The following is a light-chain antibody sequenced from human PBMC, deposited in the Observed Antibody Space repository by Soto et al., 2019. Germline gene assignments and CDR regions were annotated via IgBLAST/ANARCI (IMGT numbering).Light chain of an antibody. CDR3: QQHNQWPIT. CDR2: GAS. V-gene: IGKV3D-15*01. Sequence: IALTQSPCTVSLSPGERATLSCRASQTISRNFLAWYQQKPGQAPRLLIYGASKRATGIPDRFSGSGSGTEFTLTINSLQSEDSAVYYCQQHNQWPITFGQATRRRL. J-gene: IGKJ5*01. CDR1: QTISRN.